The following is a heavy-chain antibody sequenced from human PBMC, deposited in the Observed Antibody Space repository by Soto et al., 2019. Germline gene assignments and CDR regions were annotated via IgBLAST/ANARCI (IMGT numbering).Heavy chain of an antibody. CDR3: AHRRNELRYFDWLIGAFDV. J-gene: IGHJ3*01. V-gene: IGHV2-5*02. CDR1: GFSLSTSGVA. CDR2: IYWDDDK. Sequence: QITLKESGPTLVKPTQTLMLTCTFSGFSLSTSGVAVGWIRQPPGKALEWLALIYWDDDKRYSPSLKSRLTITXDXXKNQVVLTMANMDPVDTATYYCAHRRNELRYFDWLIGAFDVWGQGTMVTVS. D-gene: IGHD3-9*01.